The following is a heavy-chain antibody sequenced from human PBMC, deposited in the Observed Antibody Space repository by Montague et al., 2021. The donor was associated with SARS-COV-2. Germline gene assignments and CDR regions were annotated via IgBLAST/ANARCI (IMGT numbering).Heavy chain of an antibody. D-gene: IGHD3-9*01. V-gene: IGHV4-31*03. CDR3: ARAAPWSFRDILTGYYYYYGMDV. Sequence: SLTCTVSGGSISSGGYYWSWIRQHPGKGLEWIGYIYYSGSTYYNPSLKSRVTISVDTSKNQFSLKLSSVTAADTAVYYCARAAPWSFRDILTGYYYYYGMDVWGQGTTATVSS. J-gene: IGHJ6*02. CDR2: IYYSGST. CDR1: GGSISSGGYY.